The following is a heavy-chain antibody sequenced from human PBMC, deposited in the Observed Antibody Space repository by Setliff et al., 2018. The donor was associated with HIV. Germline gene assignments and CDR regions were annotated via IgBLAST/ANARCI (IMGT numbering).Heavy chain of an antibody. J-gene: IGHJ3*02. CDR2: INPSDNRT. D-gene: IGHD3-3*01. Sequence: GASVKVSCKASGYTFNNYYMHWVRQAPGQGLEWMGIINPSDNRTYYAQKFQGRVTMTRDTSTSTAYMELSSLRSEDTAVYYCARTPRITIFGVASPGAFDIWGQGTMVTVSS. CDR1: GYTFNNYY. V-gene: IGHV1-46*02. CDR3: ARTPRITIFGVASPGAFDI.